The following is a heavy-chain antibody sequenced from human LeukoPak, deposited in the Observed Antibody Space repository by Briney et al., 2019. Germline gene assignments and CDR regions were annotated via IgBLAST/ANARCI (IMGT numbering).Heavy chain of an antibody. V-gene: IGHV3-23*01. CDR3: AKIDSSSWYVGYYFDY. D-gene: IGHD6-13*01. Sequence: PGGSLRLSCAASGFTFSSYAMSWVRQAPGKGLEWVSAISGSGGSTYYADSVKGRFTISRDNSKNTLYLQMNSLRAEDTAVYYCAKIDSSSWYVGYYFDYWGQGTLVTDSS. CDR2: ISGSGGST. CDR1: GFTFSSYA. J-gene: IGHJ4*02.